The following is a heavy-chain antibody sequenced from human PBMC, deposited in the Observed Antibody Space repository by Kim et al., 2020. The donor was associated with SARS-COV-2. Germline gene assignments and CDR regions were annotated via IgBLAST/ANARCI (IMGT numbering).Heavy chain of an antibody. J-gene: IGHJ6*02. Sequence: SVKVSCKASGFTFISSAMQWVRQTRGQRLEWIGWIVVGSGRTGYAQKFQERVTIIRDMSTSTVYLELNSLRSDDTAVYFCGADPRYTYGTGGLYYYGMDVWGQGTTVTVSS. CDR3: GADPRYTYGTGGLYYYGMDV. CDR2: IVVGSGRT. CDR1: GFTFISSA. D-gene: IGHD5-18*01. V-gene: IGHV1-58*02.